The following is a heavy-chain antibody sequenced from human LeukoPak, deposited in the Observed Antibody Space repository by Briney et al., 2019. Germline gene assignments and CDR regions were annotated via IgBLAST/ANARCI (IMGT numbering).Heavy chain of an antibody. CDR1: GYTFTSYA. D-gene: IGHD3-22*01. Sequence: ASVKVSCKASGYTFTSYAMNWVRQAPGQGLEWMGWINTNTGNPTYAQGFTGRFVFSLDTSVSTAYLQISSLKAEDTAVYYCARDTDLYYYDSSGYFPYWGQGTLVTVSS. CDR2: INTNTGNP. CDR3: ARDTDLYYYDSSGYFPY. J-gene: IGHJ4*02. V-gene: IGHV7-4-1*02.